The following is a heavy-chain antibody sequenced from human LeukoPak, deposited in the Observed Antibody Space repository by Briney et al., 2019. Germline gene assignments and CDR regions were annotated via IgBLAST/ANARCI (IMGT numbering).Heavy chain of an antibody. Sequence: ASVKVSCKASGYTFTSYGISWVRQAPGQGLEWMGWISAYNGNTNYAQKLQGRVTMTTDTSTSTAYMELRSLRSDDTAVYCCARALGGSYYDVYYYGMDVWGQGTTVTVSS. CDR2: ISAYNGNT. J-gene: IGHJ6*02. CDR1: GYTFTSYG. D-gene: IGHD1-26*01. CDR3: ARALGGSYYDVYYYGMDV. V-gene: IGHV1-18*01.